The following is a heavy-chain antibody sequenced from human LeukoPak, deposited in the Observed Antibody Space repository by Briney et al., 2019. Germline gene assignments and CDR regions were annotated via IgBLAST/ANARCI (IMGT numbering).Heavy chain of an antibody. CDR1: GLTFSSYD. D-gene: IGHD3-10*01. J-gene: IGHJ4*02. CDR2: ISGSGRNT. V-gene: IGHV3-23*01. CDR3: AKDLLRYYGSGSYY. Sequence: GGSLRLSCAASGLTFSSYDMVWVRQAPGKGLQWVSGISGSGRNTYYADSVKGRFTISRDNSKNTVYLQMNSLRAEDTAIYYCAKDLLRYYGSGSYYWGQGTLVTVSS.